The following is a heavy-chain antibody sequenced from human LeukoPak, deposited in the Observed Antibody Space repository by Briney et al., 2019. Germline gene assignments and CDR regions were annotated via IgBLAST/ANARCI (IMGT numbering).Heavy chain of an antibody. J-gene: IGHJ4*02. CDR1: GGSISSYY. CDR2: IYYSGST. D-gene: IGHD2-2*01. CDR3: ARVRGCSSTSCYEGYFDY. V-gene: IGHV4-59*01. Sequence: SETLSLTCTVSGGSISSYYWSWIRQPPGKGLEWIGYIYYSGSTNYNPSLKSRVTISVDTSKNQFSLKLSSVAAADTAVYYCARVRGCSSTSCYEGYFDYWGQGTLVTVSS.